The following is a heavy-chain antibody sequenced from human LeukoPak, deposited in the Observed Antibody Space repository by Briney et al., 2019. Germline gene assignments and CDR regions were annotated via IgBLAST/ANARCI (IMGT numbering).Heavy chain of an antibody. J-gene: IGHJ4*02. CDR3: VRGGRATFDA. CDR2: MNHEGSET. D-gene: IGHD5-12*01. V-gene: IGHV3-7*01. CDR1: GFEFSVYW. Sequence: PGGSLRLSCAVSGFEFSVYWMTWVRPAPGEGLEWVATMNHEGSETYYLHSVKGRFTISRDNAENSLYLLMNGLRPEDMALYYCVRGGRATFDAWGQGTLVTVSS.